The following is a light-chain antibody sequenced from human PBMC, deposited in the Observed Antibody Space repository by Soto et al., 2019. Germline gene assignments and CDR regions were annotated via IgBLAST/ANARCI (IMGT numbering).Light chain of an antibody. V-gene: IGKV3-20*01. CDR2: GAS. CDR1: QSVRSTY. CDR3: QSYENSRWT. J-gene: IGKJ1*01. Sequence: FVLTQSPGTLSLSPGERATLSCRASQSVRSTYLVWYQHKPGQAPRLLIYGASSRATGIPDRFSGSGSGKDFTLTISRLEPEDFAVYYCQSYENSRWTFGQGTKVQIK.